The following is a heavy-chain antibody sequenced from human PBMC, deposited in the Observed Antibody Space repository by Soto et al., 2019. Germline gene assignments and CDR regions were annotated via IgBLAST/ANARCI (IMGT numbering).Heavy chain of an antibody. CDR2: IIPIFGTA. CDR3: ARGNHRWLQLWYFDL. J-gene: IGHJ2*01. CDR1: GGTFSSYT. D-gene: IGHD5-12*01. V-gene: IGHV1-69*05. Sequence: QVQLXXXGAEVKKPGSSVTVSCKASGGTFSSYTISWVRQAPGQGLEWMGGIIPIFGTANYAQKFQGRVTXTXXXSXXTAYMELSSLRSEDTAVYYCARGNHRWLQLWYFDLWGRGTLVTVSS.